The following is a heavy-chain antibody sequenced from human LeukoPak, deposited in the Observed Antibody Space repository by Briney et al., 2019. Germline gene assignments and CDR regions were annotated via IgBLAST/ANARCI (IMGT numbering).Heavy chain of an antibody. V-gene: IGHV4-59*01. CDR3: AVSSYDFWSGTDNWFDP. Sequence: SETLSLTCTVSGGSISSYYWSWIRQPPGKGLEWIGYIYYSGSTNYNPSLKSRVIISVDTSKNQFSLKLSSVTAADTAVYYCAVSSYDFWSGTDNWFDPWGQGTLVTVSS. CDR2: IYYSGST. D-gene: IGHD3-3*01. J-gene: IGHJ5*02. CDR1: GGSISSYY.